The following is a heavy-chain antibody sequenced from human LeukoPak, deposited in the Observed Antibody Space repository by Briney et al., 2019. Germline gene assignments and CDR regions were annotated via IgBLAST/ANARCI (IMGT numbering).Heavy chain of an antibody. J-gene: IGHJ4*02. Sequence: ASVKVSCKASGYTFTSYGISWVRQAPGQGLEWMGWIGAYNGNTNYAQKLQGRVTMTTDTSTSTAYMELRSLRSDDTAVYYCASTLLWFGEPIKGYYFDYWGQGTLVTVSS. CDR3: ASTLLWFGEPIKGYYFDY. V-gene: IGHV1-18*04. CDR1: GYTFTSYG. D-gene: IGHD3-10*01. CDR2: IGAYNGNT.